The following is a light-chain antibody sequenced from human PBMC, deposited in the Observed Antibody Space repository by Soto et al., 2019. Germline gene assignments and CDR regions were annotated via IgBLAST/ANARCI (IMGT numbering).Light chain of an antibody. V-gene: IGKV3-15*01. Sequence: QSPATLSVTPGERVTLSFRASETVSTNLAWYQQRPGQAPRLLIYDVSTGATGIPARFSGRRSGTEFTLTISSLQSEDFAVYYCQPYNNWPLFGPGTKVDI. J-gene: IGKJ3*01. CDR1: ETVSTN. CDR2: DVS. CDR3: QPYNNWPL.